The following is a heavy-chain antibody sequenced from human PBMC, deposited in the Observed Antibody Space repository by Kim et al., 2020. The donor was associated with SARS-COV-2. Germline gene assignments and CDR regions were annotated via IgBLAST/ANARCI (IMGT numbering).Heavy chain of an antibody. D-gene: IGHD3-10*01. J-gene: IGHJ6*02. CDR3: ARTGSGPLGYGMDV. CDR2: IYYSGST. CDR1: GGSISSYY. Sequence: SETLSLTCTVSGGSISSYYWSWIRQPPGKGLEWIGYIYYSGSTNYNPSLKSRATISVDTSKNQFSLKLSSVTAADTAVYYCARTGSGPLGYGMDVWGQGTTVTVSS. V-gene: IGHV4-59*01.